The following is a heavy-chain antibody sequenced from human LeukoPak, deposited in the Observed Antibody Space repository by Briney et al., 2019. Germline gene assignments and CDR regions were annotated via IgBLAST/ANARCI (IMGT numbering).Heavy chain of an antibody. D-gene: IGHD2-2*01. V-gene: IGHV4-39*01. CDR2: IYYSGST. CDR1: GGSISSSSYY. Sequence: PSETLSLTCTVSGGSISSSSYYWGWIRQPPGKGLERIGSIYYSGSTYYNLALTRRVTISVDTTKNQFSLKRSSVTAADPDVYCCARGRGRYCSSTSCRNCVDPWGQGTLVTVSS. CDR3: ARGRGRYCSSTSCRNCVDP. J-gene: IGHJ5*02.